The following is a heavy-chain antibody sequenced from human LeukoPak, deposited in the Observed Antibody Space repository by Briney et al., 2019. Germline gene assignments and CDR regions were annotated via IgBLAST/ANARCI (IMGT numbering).Heavy chain of an antibody. CDR1: GGSISSSSYY. Sequence: SETLSLTCTVSGGSISSSSYYWGWIRQPPGKGLEWIGSIYYSGSTYYNPSLKSRVTISVDTSKNQFSLKLSSVTAADTAVYYCARRVIVGATDYLDYWGQGTLVTVSS. D-gene: IGHD1-26*01. CDR2: IYYSGST. CDR3: ARRVIVGATDYLDY. V-gene: IGHV4-39*01. J-gene: IGHJ4*02.